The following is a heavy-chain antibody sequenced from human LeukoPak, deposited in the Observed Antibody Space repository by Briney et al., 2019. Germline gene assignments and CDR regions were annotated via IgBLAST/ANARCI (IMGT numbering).Heavy chain of an antibody. CDR2: MNPNSGNT. V-gene: IGHV1-8*01. Sequence: ASVKVSCKASGYTFTSYDINWVRQATGQGLEWMGWMNPNSGNTGYAQKFQGRVTMTRNTSISTAYMELSSLRSEDTAVYYCARVRMELWPRDYYYYMDVWGKGTTVTVSS. J-gene: IGHJ6*03. D-gene: IGHD1-7*01. CDR3: ARVRMELWPRDYYYYMDV. CDR1: GYTFTSYD.